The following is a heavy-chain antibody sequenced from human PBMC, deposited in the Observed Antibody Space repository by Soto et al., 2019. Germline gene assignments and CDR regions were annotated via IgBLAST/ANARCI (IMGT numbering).Heavy chain of an antibody. CDR2: MQHSTGRT. CDR3: ARGVSAGVDY. V-gene: IGHV1-8*01. Sequence: GGAVTVSFKASVCIFTKLEINELRQTGGKEREGMGWMQHSTGRTGYAQKFQGRVTMTMDTSINTAYIELTTLTADDTTVYYFARGVSAGVDYWGQGTLVTVSS. J-gene: IGHJ4*02. CDR1: VCIFTKLE. D-gene: IGHD1-26*01.